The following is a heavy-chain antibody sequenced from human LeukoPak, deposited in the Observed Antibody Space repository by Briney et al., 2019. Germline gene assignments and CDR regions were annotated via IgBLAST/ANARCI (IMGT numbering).Heavy chain of an antibody. CDR2: ISSGGSRI. CDR1: EFTFSSYE. Sequence: GGSLRLSCAASEFTFSSYEMNWVRQAPGKGLEWVSYISSGGSRISYADSVKGRFTISRDNARNSLNLQLDTLRAEDTAVYYCARGAAVAGRVYLDSWGQGTLVTVSS. J-gene: IGHJ4*02. V-gene: IGHV3-48*03. D-gene: IGHD6-19*01. CDR3: ARGAAVAGRVYLDS.